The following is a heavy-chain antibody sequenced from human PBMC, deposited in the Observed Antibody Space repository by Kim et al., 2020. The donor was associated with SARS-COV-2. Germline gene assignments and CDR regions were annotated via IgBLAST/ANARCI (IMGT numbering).Heavy chain of an antibody. CDR3: APRESGGHLGPAVDY. CDR2: ISSGGDST. D-gene: IGHD2-15*01. V-gene: IGHV3-23*01. Sequence: GGSLRLSCAVSGFTFSIYAMTWVRQAPGKGLEWVSLISSGGDSTYYADSVKGRFTISRDDSKSTLYLQLNRLRAEDTAVYYCAPRESGGHLGPAVDYWGQGTLVTVSS. CDR1: GFTFSIYA. J-gene: IGHJ4*02.